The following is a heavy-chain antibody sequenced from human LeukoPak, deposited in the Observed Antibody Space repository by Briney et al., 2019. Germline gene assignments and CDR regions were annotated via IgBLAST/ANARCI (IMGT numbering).Heavy chain of an antibody. V-gene: IGHV3-23*01. D-gene: IGHD3-10*01. CDR3: AKSPDGSGSYYNGDY. CDR2: ISGSGDST. J-gene: IGHJ4*02. Sequence: LGGSLRLSCAASGFTFSSRAMNWVRQAPGKGLEWVSTISGSGDSTYYADSVADRFIISRDNSKNTLYLQMNSLSAEDTALYFCAKSPDGSGSYYNGDYWGQGTLVTVSS. CDR1: GFTFSSRA.